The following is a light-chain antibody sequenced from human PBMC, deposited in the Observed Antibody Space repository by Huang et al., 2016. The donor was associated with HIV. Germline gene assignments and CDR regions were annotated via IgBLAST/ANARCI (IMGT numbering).Light chain of an antibody. J-gene: IGKJ2*01. CDR2: DAS. Sequence: EIVLTQSPATLSLSPGERATLSCRASQSVGSFLAWYQQKPGQAPRLLIYDASYRATGIPDRFSGGGSGTDFTLTISRLEPEDFAVYYCQQYGSSSYTFGQGTKLEIK. V-gene: IGKV3-20*01. CDR3: QQYGSSSYT. CDR1: QSVGSF.